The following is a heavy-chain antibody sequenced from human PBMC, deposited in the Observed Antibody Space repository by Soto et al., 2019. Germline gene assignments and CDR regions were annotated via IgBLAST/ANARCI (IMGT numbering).Heavy chain of an antibody. J-gene: IGHJ6*03. CDR3: ARVETGYSSGRINYYYMDV. Sequence: ASVKVSCKASGGTFSICTISWVRQAPGQGLEWMGGIIPILGIANYAQKFQGRVTITADKSTSTAYMELSSLRSEDTAVYYCARVETGYSSGRINYYYMDVWGKGTTVTVSS. CDR1: GGTFSICT. V-gene: IGHV1-69*10. CDR2: IIPILGIA. D-gene: IGHD6-19*01.